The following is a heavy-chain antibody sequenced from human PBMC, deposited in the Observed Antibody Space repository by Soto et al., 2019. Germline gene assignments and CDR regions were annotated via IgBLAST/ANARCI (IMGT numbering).Heavy chain of an antibody. J-gene: IGHJ4*02. Sequence: QERLQQWGAGLLKPSETLSLTCAVYGGSFSGYYWNWIRQPPGKGLEWIGGISQSEGTSYNPSLKSRVTISVDTSMNQFSLKLRSVTAADTAVYFCARGSDRYKVHYWGQGTLVTVSS. D-gene: IGHD1-1*01. CDR1: GGSFSGYY. CDR2: ISQSEGT. V-gene: IGHV4-34*01. CDR3: ARGSDRYKVHY.